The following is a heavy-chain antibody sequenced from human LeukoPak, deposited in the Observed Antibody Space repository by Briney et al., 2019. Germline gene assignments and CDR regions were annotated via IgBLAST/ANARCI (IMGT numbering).Heavy chain of an antibody. CDR2: IIPIFGTA. Sequence: SSVKVSFKASVGTFRSYAISWVRQPPGQGLERMGGIIPIFGTANYAQKFPGTVTITTDESTSTAYMELSSLRSENTAVYYCARNLYSSSSLYYSYTYVWGKRTTVTVSS. D-gene: IGHD6-6*01. J-gene: IGHJ6*03. V-gene: IGHV1-69*05. CDR3: ARNLYSSSSLYYSYTYV. CDR1: VGTFRSYA.